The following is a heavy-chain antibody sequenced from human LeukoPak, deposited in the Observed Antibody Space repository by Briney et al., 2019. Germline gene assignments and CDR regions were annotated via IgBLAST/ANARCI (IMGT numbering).Heavy chain of an antibody. CDR2: IYYSGST. Sequence: SETLSLTCTVSGGSISSSSYYWGWIRQPPGKGLEWIGSIYYSGSTYYNPSLKSRVTISVDTSKNQFSLKLSSVTAADTAVYYCANSGGYYYAFDYWGQGTLVTVSS. V-gene: IGHV4-39*07. CDR3: ANSGGYYYAFDY. J-gene: IGHJ4*02. D-gene: IGHD3-22*01. CDR1: GGSISSSSYY.